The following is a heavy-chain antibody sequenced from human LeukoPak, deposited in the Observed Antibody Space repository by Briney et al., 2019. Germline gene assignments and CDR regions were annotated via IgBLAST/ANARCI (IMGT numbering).Heavy chain of an antibody. Sequence: PSETLSLTCTVSGGSISSSSYYWGWIRQPPGKGLEWIGTIYYSGSTYYNPSLKSRVTISVDTSKNQFSLKLSSVTAADTAVYYCASESVWGIQTSRDYWGQGTLDTVSS. D-gene: IGHD3-16*01. CDR3: ASESVWGIQTSRDY. J-gene: IGHJ4*02. CDR1: GGSISSSSYY. V-gene: IGHV4-39*01. CDR2: IYYSGST.